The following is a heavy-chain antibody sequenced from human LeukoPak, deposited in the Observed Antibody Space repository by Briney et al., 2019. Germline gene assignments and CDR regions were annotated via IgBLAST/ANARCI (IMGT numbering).Heavy chain of an antibody. CDR3: ARDQAYCGGDCYPENWFDP. CDR1: GGSLSSYY. CDR2: IYYRGST. D-gene: IGHD2-21*02. J-gene: IGHJ5*02. Sequence: PSQTLSLTCTVSGGSLSSYYWSWIRPPPGKGLGWIGSIYYRGSTNYYPSLKSRVTISVDASKNQFALKLSSVTAADTAVYYCARDQAYCGGDCYPENWFDPWGQGTLVTVSS. V-gene: IGHV4-59*01.